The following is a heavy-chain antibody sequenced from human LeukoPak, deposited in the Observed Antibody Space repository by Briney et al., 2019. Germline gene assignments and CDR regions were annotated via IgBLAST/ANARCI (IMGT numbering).Heavy chain of an antibody. J-gene: IGHJ4*02. CDR2: ISSSSSYI. V-gene: IGHV3-21*01. D-gene: IGHD3-22*01. CDR1: GFTFSSYS. Sequence: GGSLRLSCAASGFTFSSYSMNWVRQAPGKGLEWVSSISSSSSYIYYADSVKGRFTISRDNAKNSLYLQMNSLRAEDTAVYFCAGAPYDSSGYYYYWGQGTLVTVSS. CDR3: AGAPYDSSGYYYY.